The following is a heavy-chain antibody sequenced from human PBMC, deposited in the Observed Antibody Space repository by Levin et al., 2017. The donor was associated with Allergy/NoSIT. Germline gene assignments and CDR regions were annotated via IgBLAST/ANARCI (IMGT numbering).Heavy chain of an antibody. D-gene: IGHD3-9*01. CDR1: GFSFNDFA. Sequence: GESLKISCAASGFSFNDFAMHWVRQASGKGLEWVGHIRSKANSYATAYAASVKGRFTISRDDSKNTAYLQMNSTKTEDTAVYYCTHHYDILTVWGFGPWGQGTVVTVSS. CDR3: THHYDILTVWGFGP. J-gene: IGHJ5*02. CDR2: IRSKANSYAT. V-gene: IGHV3-73*01.